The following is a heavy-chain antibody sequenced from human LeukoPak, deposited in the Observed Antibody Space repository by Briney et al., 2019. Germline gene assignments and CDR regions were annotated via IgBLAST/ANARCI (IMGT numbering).Heavy chain of an antibody. V-gene: IGHV3-48*04. J-gene: IGHJ4*02. CDR3: ARVLLLWFGEY. CDR1: GFTFSTYG. D-gene: IGHD3-10*01. CDR2: ISSSGSTI. Sequence: GGSLRLSCAASGFTFSTYGMHWVRQAPGKGLEWVSYISSSGSTIYYADSVKGRFTISRDNAKNSLYLQMSSLRAEDTAVYYCARVLLLWFGEYWGQGTLVTVSS.